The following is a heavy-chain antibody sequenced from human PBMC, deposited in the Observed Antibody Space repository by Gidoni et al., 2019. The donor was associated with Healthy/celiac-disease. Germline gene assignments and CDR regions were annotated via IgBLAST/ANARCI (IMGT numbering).Heavy chain of an antibody. J-gene: IGHJ6*02. CDR1: GGSISSGSYY. CDR2: IYTSGST. D-gene: IGHD3-3*01. Sequence: QVQLQESGPGLVKPSQTLSLTCTVSGGSISSGSYYWRWIRQPAGKGLEWIGRIYTSGSTNYNPSLKSRVTISVDTSKNQFSLKLSSVTAADTAVYYCARDGDFKGNSAYYYGMDVWGQGTTVTVSS. CDR3: ARDGDFKGNSAYYYGMDV. V-gene: IGHV4-61*02.